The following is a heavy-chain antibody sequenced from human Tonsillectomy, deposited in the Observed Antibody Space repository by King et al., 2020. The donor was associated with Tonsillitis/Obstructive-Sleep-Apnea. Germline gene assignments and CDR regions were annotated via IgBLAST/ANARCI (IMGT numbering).Heavy chain of an antibody. CDR3: ARGRTGIAVAGSYPDH. CDR1: GFTFSNYE. Sequence: VQLVESGGGLVQPGGSLRLSCAASGFTFSNYEMNWVRQAPGKGLEWVSYISSSGNTIYHADSVKGRFTISRDNAKNSLYLQMNSLRAEDTAVYYCARGRTGIAVAGSYPDHWGQGTLVTVSS. CDR2: ISSSGNTI. D-gene: IGHD6-19*01. V-gene: IGHV3-48*03. J-gene: IGHJ5*02.